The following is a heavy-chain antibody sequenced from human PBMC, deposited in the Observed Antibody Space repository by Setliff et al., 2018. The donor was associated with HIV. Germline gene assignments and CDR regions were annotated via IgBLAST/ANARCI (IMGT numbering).Heavy chain of an antibody. D-gene: IGHD2-15*01. V-gene: IGHV4-39*01. CDR1: GASLSSESYY. CDR3: ARRGESTGSWFSSWYSYDMDV. CDR2: MYYNGKI. J-gene: IGHJ6*02. Sequence: SETLSLTCTVSGASLSSESYYWGWVRQPPGKALEWVGSMYYNGKIFYNPSLRSRVTIFVDSPKNELSLRLQSVTAADTAVYYCARRGESTGSWFSSWYSYDMDVWGQGTTVTVSS.